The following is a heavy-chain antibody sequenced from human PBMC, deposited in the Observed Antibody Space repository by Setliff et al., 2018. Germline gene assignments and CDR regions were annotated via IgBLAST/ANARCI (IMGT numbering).Heavy chain of an antibody. Sequence: GGSLRLSCVASGFTFSSHGMTWVRLAPGKGLEWISYISTSSSTIYNADSVKGRFTISRDNANHSLYLQLNSLRAEDTAVYYCARLALTGYDSSGYYYALDYYYYMDVWGKGITVTVSS. D-gene: IGHD3-22*01. CDR2: ISTSSSTI. CDR1: GFTFSSHG. V-gene: IGHV3-48*01. CDR3: ARLALTGYDSSGYYYALDYYYYMDV. J-gene: IGHJ6*03.